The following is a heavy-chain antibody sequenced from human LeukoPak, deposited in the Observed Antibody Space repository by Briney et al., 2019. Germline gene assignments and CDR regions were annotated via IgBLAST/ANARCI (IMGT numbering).Heavy chain of an antibody. J-gene: IGHJ4*02. CDR2: IKQDGSEK. V-gene: IGHV3-7*01. CDR3: ARSYYDFWSGYSEVFDY. CDR1: GFTFSSYW. Sequence: GGSLRLSCAASGFTFSSYWMSWVRQAPGKGLEWVANIKQDGSEKYYVDSVKGRFTISRDNAKNSLYLQMNSLRAEDTAVYYCARSYYDFWSGYSEVFDYWGRGTLVTVSS. D-gene: IGHD3-3*01.